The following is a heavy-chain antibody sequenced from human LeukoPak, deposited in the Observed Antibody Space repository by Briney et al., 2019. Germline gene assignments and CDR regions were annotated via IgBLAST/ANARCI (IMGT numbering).Heavy chain of an antibody. Sequence: ASETLSLTCTVSGYSISSGYYWGWIRQPPGKGPEWIGNIYHSGSTYYNPSLKSRVTISLDTSKNQFSLKLSSVTAADTAVYYCARVPYYYDSSGYPINYFDYWGQGTLVTVSS. V-gene: IGHV4-38-2*02. CDR3: ARVPYYYDSSGYPINYFDY. J-gene: IGHJ4*02. D-gene: IGHD3-22*01. CDR2: IYHSGST. CDR1: GYSISSGYY.